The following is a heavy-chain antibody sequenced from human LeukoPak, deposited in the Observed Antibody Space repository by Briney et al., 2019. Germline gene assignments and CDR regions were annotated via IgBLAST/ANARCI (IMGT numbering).Heavy chain of an antibody. Sequence: SETLSLTCTVSGYSISSGYYWGWIRQPPGKGLEWIGSIYLSGSTYYNPSLKSRVTISVDTSKNQFSLKLSSVTAADTAVYYCASTSVTSWSGYYTGGSEYYYYYMDVWGKGTTVTVSS. J-gene: IGHJ6*03. CDR3: ASTSVTSWSGYYTGGSEYYYYYMDV. CDR2: IYLSGST. CDR1: GYSISSGYY. D-gene: IGHD3-3*01. V-gene: IGHV4-38-2*02.